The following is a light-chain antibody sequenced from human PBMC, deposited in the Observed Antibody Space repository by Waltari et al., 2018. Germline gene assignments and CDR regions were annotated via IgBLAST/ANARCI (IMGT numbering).Light chain of an antibody. V-gene: IGKV3-11*01. J-gene: IGKJ1*01. CDR2: DAS. CDR1: QSIGTY. Sequence: IVLTQSPATLSLSPGESATLSCRASQSIGTYLAWYQQTPGQAPRLLIYDASNRATGIPPRFSGSGSGTDFILTISSLEPEDFAVYYCQQRSGWPQTFGQGTNVEI. CDR3: QQRSGWPQT.